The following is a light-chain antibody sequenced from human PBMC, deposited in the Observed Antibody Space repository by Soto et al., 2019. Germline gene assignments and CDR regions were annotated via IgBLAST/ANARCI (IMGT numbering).Light chain of an antibody. CDR1: SSNIGSHT. CDR3: AAWDDSLNGLLV. CDR2: DNN. Sequence: QSVLTQPPSASGTPGQRVTISCSGSSSNIGSHTVNWFRQRPGTAPKLLIYDNNQRPSGVPDRFSGSKSGTSASLAISGLQSEDEADYYCAAWDDSLNGLLVFGGGTKLTVL. J-gene: IGLJ2*01. V-gene: IGLV1-44*01.